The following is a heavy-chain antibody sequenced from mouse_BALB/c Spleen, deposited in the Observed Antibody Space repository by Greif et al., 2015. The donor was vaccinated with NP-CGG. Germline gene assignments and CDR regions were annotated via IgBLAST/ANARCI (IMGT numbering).Heavy chain of an antibody. J-gene: IGHJ3*01. CDR3: AKGETWFAY. CDR2: ISTYYGDA. CDR1: GYTFTDYA. V-gene: IGHV1S137*01. Sequence: QVQLKQSGAELVTPGVSVKISCKGSGYTFTDYAMHWVKQSHAKSLEWIGVISTYYGDASYNQKFKGKATMTVDKSSSTAYMELARLTSEDSAIYYCAKGETWFAYWGQGTLVTVSA.